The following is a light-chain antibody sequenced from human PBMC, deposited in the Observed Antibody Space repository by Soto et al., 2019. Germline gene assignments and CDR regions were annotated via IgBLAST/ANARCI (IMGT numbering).Light chain of an antibody. Sequence: EIVLTQSPATLSLSPGERATVSCRASQSINKYLAWFQQKPGQAPRLLIYDASNRATGIPGRFSGSGSGTDFTLTISSLEPEDFAVYYCQQRSNWITFGQGTRLEIK. CDR2: DAS. V-gene: IGKV3-11*01. CDR1: QSINKY. J-gene: IGKJ5*01. CDR3: QQRSNWIT.